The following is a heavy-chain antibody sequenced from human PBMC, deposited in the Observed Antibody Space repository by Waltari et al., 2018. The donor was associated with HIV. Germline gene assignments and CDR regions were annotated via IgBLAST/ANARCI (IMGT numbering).Heavy chain of an antibody. V-gene: IGHV4-38-2*02. CDR3: ASTYYDLLEGWYFDF. J-gene: IGHJ4*02. D-gene: IGHD3-3*01. CDR1: DYSITSGYD. CDR2: ISHSGTT. Sequence: QVQLQESGPGLVKPSETLSLTCSVSDYSITSGYDWGWIRQSPGRALEWIGSISHSGTTVYSPSLKSRVTLFRDTSKNQFFLKLTSATAEDTAVYYCASTYYDLLEGWYFDFWGQGRLVTVSS.